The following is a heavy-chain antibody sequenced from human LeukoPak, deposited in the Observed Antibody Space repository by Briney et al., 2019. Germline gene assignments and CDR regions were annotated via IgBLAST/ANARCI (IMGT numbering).Heavy chain of an antibody. CDR2: INHSGST. CDR3: ARVRDYDFWSGYSHYYYYGMDV. D-gene: IGHD3-3*01. Sequence: SETLSLTCAVYGGSFSGYYWSWIRQPPGKGLEWIGEINHSGSTNYNPSLKSRVTISVDTSKNQFSLKLSSVTAADTAVYCCARVRDYDFWSGYSHYYYYGMDVWGQGTTVTVSS. CDR1: GGSFSGYY. J-gene: IGHJ6*02. V-gene: IGHV4-34*01.